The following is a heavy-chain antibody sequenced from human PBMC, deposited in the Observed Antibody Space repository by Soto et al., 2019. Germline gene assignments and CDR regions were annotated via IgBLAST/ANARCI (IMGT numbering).Heavy chain of an antibody. Sequence: GASVKVSCKASGYTFTSYGISWVRQAPGQGLEWMGWISAYNGNTNYAQKLQGRVTMTTDTPTSTAYMELRSLRSDDTAVYYCARDRMTTVVTRDFDYWGQGTLVTVSS. V-gene: IGHV1-18*01. CDR3: ARDRMTTVVTRDFDY. CDR1: GYTFTSYG. D-gene: IGHD4-17*01. CDR2: ISAYNGNT. J-gene: IGHJ4*02.